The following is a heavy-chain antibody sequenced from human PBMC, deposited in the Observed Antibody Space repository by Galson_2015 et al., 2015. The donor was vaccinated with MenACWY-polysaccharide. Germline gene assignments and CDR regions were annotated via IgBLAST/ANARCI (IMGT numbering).Heavy chain of an antibody. V-gene: IGHV3-48*02. CDR2: ISASSSAI. CDR1: GFAFSGYS. CDR3: ARGQKTLGP. J-gene: IGHJ5*02. Sequence: SLRLSCAASGFAFSGYSLNWVRQTPGKGLEWVSYISASSSAIYYAGSVKGRFTISRDNAKKSLYLQMNSLRDEDTAVYYCARGQKTLGPWGQGTLVTVSS.